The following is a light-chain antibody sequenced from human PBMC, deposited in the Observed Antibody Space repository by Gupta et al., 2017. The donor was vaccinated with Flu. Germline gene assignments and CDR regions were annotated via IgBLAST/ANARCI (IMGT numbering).Light chain of an antibody. CDR1: QSVSRY. V-gene: IGKV3-20*01. CDR3: RKYCSSYS. Sequence: EIVFTQSPGTLSLSPGERATLSCRASQSVSRYLAWYQQKPGQAPRLLIYGASSRATGIPDRFGGSGSGTDFTLTISRLEPEDFAVYYCRKYCSSYSFGQGTKLEIK. CDR2: GAS. J-gene: IGKJ2*03.